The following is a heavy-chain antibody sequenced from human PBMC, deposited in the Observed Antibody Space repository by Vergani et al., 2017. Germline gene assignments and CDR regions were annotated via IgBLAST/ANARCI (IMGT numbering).Heavy chain of an antibody. Sequence: EVQLVESGGGLVKPGGSLRLSCAASGFTFSSYSTNWVRQAPGKGLEWVSSISSSSSYIYYADSVKGRFTISRDNAKNSLYLQMNSLRAEDTAVYYCARSFYPYYYDSSGYSYWGQGTLVTVSS. CDR3: ARSFYPYYYDSSGYSY. CDR1: GFTFSSYS. CDR2: ISSSSSYI. D-gene: IGHD3-22*01. V-gene: IGHV3-21*01. J-gene: IGHJ4*02.